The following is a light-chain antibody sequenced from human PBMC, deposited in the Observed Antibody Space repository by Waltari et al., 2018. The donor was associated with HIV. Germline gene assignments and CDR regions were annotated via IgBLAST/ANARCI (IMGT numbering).Light chain of an antibody. Sequence: DIRLTQSPSFLSASIGDRITITCRASQDINTFLAWYQQKPGRAPKLLVYAASTLQSGVSSRFSGSWSGTDFTLTINSLQPEDCATYYCQQLNSYPVTFGGGTKVEI. J-gene: IGKJ4*01. CDR2: AAS. CDR1: QDINTF. V-gene: IGKV1-9*01. CDR3: QQLNSYPVT.